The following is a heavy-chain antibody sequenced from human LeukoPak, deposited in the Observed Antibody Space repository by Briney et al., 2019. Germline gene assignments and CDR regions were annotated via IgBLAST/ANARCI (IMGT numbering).Heavy chain of an antibody. Sequence: GGSLRLSCAASGFTFSRYWMSWVRQAPGEGLEWVANIKLDGSEKYYVDSVKGRFTISRDNAKHSLYLQMNSLRAEDTAVYYCARGPYYYDVRTHRDQIDYWGQGTLVPVSS. CDR1: GFTFSRYW. CDR3: ARGPYYYDVRTHRDQIDY. D-gene: IGHD3-22*01. V-gene: IGHV3-7*01. J-gene: IGHJ4*02. CDR2: IKLDGSEK.